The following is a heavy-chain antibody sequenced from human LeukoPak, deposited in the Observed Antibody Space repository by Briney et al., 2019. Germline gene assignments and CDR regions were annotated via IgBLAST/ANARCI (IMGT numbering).Heavy chain of an antibody. D-gene: IGHD3-3*01. Sequence: PGGSLRLSCAAPGFTFSSYGMHWVRQAPGKGLEWVAVIWYDGSNKYYADSVKGRFTISRDNSKNTLYLQMNSLRAEDTAVYYCARDRSSVNYDFWSGSQGSYFDYWGQGTLVTVSS. V-gene: IGHV3-33*01. CDR3: ARDRSSVNYDFWSGSQGSYFDY. CDR1: GFTFSSYG. CDR2: IWYDGSNK. J-gene: IGHJ4*02.